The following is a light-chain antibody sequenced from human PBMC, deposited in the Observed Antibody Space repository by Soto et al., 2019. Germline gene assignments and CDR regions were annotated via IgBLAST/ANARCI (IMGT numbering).Light chain of an antibody. V-gene: IGLV2-14*01. Sequence: QSVLTQPASVSGSPGQSITISCTGTSSDVGGYNYVSWYQQHPGKAPKLMIYEVSNRPSGVSNRFSGSKSGNTASLTISGLQAEDEDDYYCSSYTSSSPSRVFGTGTKLTAL. CDR2: EVS. CDR1: SSDVGGYNY. CDR3: SSYTSSSPSRV. J-gene: IGLJ1*01.